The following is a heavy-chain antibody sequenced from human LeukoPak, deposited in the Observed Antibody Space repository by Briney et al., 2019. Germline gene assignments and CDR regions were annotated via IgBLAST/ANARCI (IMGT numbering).Heavy chain of an antibody. CDR1: GFTLSSYA. V-gene: IGHV3-23*01. Sequence: GGSLRLSCAASGFTLSSYAMSWVRQAPGKGLEWVSAISGSGGSTYYADSVKGRFTISRDNSKNTLYLQMNSLRAEDTAVYYCAKPGITIFGATSYFDYWGQGTLVTVSS. D-gene: IGHD3-3*01. J-gene: IGHJ4*02. CDR2: ISGSGGST. CDR3: AKPGITIFGATSYFDY.